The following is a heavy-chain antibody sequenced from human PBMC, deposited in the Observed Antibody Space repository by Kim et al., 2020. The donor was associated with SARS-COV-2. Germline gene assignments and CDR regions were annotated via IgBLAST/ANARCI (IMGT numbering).Heavy chain of an antibody. V-gene: IGHV4-34*01. CDR3: ARGRVY. J-gene: IGHJ4*02. CDR2: KHSGST. Sequence: KHSGSTTYTPSLQSRVTISVDTSKNQFSLKLSSVTAAGTAVYYCARGRVYWGQGTLVTVSS.